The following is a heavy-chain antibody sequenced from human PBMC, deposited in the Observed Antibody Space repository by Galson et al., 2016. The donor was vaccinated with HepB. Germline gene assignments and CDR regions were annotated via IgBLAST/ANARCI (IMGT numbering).Heavy chain of an antibody. CDR1: GYTFTNYG. J-gene: IGHJ1*01. CDR3: AAGAWEFFQH. Sequence: SVKVSCKASGYTFTNYGVTWVRQAPGQGPEWMGWISGNNGETKLAQKFQGRVTMTTDTPTSTGYMELRSLRSDDTAVYYCAAGAWEFFQHWGQGTLVIVSS. V-gene: IGHV1-18*01. CDR2: ISGNNGET. D-gene: IGHD2-8*02.